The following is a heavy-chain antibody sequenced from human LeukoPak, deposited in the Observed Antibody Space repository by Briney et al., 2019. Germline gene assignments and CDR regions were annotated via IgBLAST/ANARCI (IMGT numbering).Heavy chain of an antibody. J-gene: IGHJ6*03. D-gene: IGHD6-13*01. CDR1: GGSISSSSYY. V-gene: IGHV4-61*02. CDR3: ARDDPAAGTHYYYMDV. Sequence: PSETLSLTCTVSGGSISSSSYYWSWIRQPAGKGLEWIGRIYTSGSTNYNPSLKSRVTMSVDTSKNQFSLKLSSVTAADTAVYYCARDDPAAGTHYYYMDVWGKGTTVTVSS. CDR2: IYTSGST.